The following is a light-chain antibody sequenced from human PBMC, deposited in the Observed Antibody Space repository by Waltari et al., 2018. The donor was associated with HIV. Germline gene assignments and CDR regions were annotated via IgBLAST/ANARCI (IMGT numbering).Light chain of an antibody. CDR2: DNN. J-gene: IGLJ3*02. Sequence: QSVLTQPPSVSGALGQRVTISCTGSSSNIGAGFDVHWYQQLPGTAPRLLIYDNNNRPSGVPDRFSGSKSDTSASLAITGLQAEDEADYYCQSYDSSLSGWVFGGGTKLTVL. CDR3: QSYDSSLSGWV. CDR1: SSNIGAGFD. V-gene: IGLV1-40*01.